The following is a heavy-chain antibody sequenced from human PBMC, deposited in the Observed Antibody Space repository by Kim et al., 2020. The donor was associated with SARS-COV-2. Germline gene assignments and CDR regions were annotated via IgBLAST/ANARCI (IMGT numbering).Heavy chain of an antibody. CDR2: ICYNGSNK. CDR3: AKSFIGGSFGFDY. D-gene: IGHD3-16*01. V-gene: IGHV3-30*18. Sequence: GGSLRLSCAASGFTFNTYGMHWVRQAPGKGLEWVAVICYNGSNKYYADSVKGRFTITRDNSKNTLYLQMNSLRTEDTAVYYCAKSFIGGSFGFDYWGQGTLVTVSS. CDR1: GFTFNTYG. J-gene: IGHJ4*02.